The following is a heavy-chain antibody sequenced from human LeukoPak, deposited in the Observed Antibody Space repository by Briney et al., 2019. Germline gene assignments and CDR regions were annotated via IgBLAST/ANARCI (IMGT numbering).Heavy chain of an antibody. V-gene: IGHV3-30-3*01. J-gene: IGHJ6*02. D-gene: IGHD3-9*01. CDR1: GFTFNIYA. Sequence: GGSLRLSCAASGFTFNIYAMHWVRQAPGKGLKWVALISFDGSNTYYADSVKGRFTISRDNAKSSLYLQMNSLRGEDRAVYYCARESTSFRSFDWGFYGMDVWGQGTTVTVS. CDR3: ARESTSFRSFDWGFYGMDV. CDR2: ISFDGSNT.